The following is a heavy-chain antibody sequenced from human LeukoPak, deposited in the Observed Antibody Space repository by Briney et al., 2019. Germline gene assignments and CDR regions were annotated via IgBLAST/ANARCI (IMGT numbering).Heavy chain of an antibody. Sequence: ASVKVSCKASGYTFTSNYMHWLRQAPGQGLEWMGVINPSGGGTNYAQKFQGRVTMTRDTSISTAYMELSRLRSDDTAVYYCATRTLQYSSSSGGWDYWGQGTLVTVSS. D-gene: IGHD6-6*01. CDR1: GYTFTSNY. V-gene: IGHV1-2*02. CDR3: ATRTLQYSSSSGGWDY. CDR2: INPSGGGT. J-gene: IGHJ4*02.